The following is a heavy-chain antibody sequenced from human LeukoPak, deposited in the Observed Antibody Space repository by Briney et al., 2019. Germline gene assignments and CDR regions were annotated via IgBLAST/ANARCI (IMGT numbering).Heavy chain of an antibody. CDR2: ISSSSSTI. V-gene: IGHV3-48*02. J-gene: IGHJ4*02. Sequence: GGSLRLSCAASGFTFSSYSMNWVRQAPGKGLEWVSSISSSSSTIYYADSVKGRFTISRDNAKNSLYLQMNSLRDEDTAVYYCAREPTYTSSWYSSCDYWGQGTLVTVSS. D-gene: IGHD6-13*01. CDR3: AREPTYTSSWYSSCDY. CDR1: GFTFSSYS.